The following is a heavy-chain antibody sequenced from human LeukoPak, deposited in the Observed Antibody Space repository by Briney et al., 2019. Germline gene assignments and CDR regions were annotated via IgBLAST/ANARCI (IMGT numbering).Heavy chain of an antibody. Sequence: GGSLRLSCVASGFTFSDYWMSWVRQAPGKGLEWVANIKQDGSEKYYVDPVKGRFTISRDNAKNSLYLQMNSLRAEDTAVYYCARAWGSDYWGQGTLVTVSS. J-gene: IGHJ4*02. CDR3: ARAWGSDY. D-gene: IGHD7-27*01. CDR2: IKQDGSEK. V-gene: IGHV3-7*04. CDR1: GFTFSDYW.